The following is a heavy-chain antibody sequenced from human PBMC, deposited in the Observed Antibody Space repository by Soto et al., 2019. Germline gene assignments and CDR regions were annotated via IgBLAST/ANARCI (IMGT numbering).Heavy chain of an antibody. CDR3: ARIGDYAVGNWFDP. V-gene: IGHV4-34*01. J-gene: IGHJ5*02. Sequence: SETLSLTCAVYCWAFSGYYWSWVPQPPGKGLEWIGEINHSGSTNYNPSLKSRVTISVDTSKNQFSLKLSSVTAADTAVYYCARIGDYAVGNWFDPWGQGTLVTVSS. CDR2: INHSGST. D-gene: IGHD4-17*01. CDR1: CWAFSGYY.